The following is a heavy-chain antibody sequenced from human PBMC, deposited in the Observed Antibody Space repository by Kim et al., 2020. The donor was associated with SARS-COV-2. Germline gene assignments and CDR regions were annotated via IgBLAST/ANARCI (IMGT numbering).Heavy chain of an antibody. Sequence: SETLSLTCAVYGGSFSGYYWSWIRQPPGKGLEWIGEINHSGSTNYNPSLKSRVTISVDTSKNQFSLKLSSVTAADTAVYYCARAMAARDIDYWGQGTPVT. V-gene: IGHV4-34*01. CDR3: ARAMAARDIDY. J-gene: IGHJ4*02. D-gene: IGHD6-6*01. CDR2: INHSGST. CDR1: GGSFSGYY.